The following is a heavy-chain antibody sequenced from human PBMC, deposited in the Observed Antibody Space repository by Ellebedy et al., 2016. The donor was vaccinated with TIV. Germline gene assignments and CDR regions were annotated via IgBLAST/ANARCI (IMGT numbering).Heavy chain of an antibody. CDR3: ARGLYSYGFAEYFQH. J-gene: IGHJ1*01. V-gene: IGHV3-23*01. D-gene: IGHD5-18*01. Sequence: GESLKISCAASGFTFSSYAMSWVRQAPGKGLEWVSTISSSGYGTFYADSVKGRFSISRDNSKNTLYVQMNSLRAEDTALYYCARGLYSYGFAEYFQHWGQGTLVTVSS. CDR1: GFTFSSYA. CDR2: ISSSGYGT.